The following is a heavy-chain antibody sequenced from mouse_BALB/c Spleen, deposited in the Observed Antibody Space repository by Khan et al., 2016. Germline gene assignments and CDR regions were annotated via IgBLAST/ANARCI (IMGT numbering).Heavy chain of an antibody. CDR1: GFSLSTSGMG. J-gene: IGHJ4*01. Sequence: QVTLKESGPGLLQPSQTLSLTCSFSGFSLSTSGMGVSWIRQPSGKGLEWLAHLYWDDDKRYNPSLESRPTTSKDTSRNQVFLMITRLDTADTATYYCARRDYYGSRTMDYWGQGTSVTVSS. CDR3: ARRDYYGSRTMDY. D-gene: IGHD1-1*01. V-gene: IGHV8-12*01. CDR2: LYWDDDK.